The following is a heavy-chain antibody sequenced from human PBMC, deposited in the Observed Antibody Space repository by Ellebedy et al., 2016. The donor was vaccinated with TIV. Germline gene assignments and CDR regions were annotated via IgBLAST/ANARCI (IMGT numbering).Heavy chain of an antibody. J-gene: IGHJ4*02. V-gene: IGHV3-7*03. D-gene: IGHD2-21*01. Sequence: GESLKISCAASGFTFSSYWMSWVRQAPGKGLGWVANIKQDGSEKYYVDSVKGRFTISRDNAKNSLYLQMNSLRAEDTAVYYCARDIQVGFDYWGQGTLVTVSS. CDR2: IKQDGSEK. CDR3: ARDIQVGFDY. CDR1: GFTFSSYW.